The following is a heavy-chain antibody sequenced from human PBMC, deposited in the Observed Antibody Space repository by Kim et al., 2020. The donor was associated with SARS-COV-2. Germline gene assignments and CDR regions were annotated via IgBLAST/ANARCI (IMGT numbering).Heavy chain of an antibody. CDR3: AKSGIVVTEEGFDY. V-gene: IGHV3-23*01. CDR2: ISHGGT. D-gene: IGHD2-21*02. Sequence: GGSLRLSCAASGFAFSSYAMSWVRQAPGKGLEWVSGISHGGTYYADSVKGRFTISRDNSKNTLYLQMNSLRAEDTAVYYFAKSGIVVTEEGFDYWCQGTL. J-gene: IGHJ4*02. CDR1: GFAFSSYA.